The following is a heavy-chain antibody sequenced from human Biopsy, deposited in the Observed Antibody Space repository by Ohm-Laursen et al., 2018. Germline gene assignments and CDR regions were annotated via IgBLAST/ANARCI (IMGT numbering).Heavy chain of an antibody. CDR3: ARPMSRVVAYGMDV. V-gene: IGHV3-23*01. CDR1: GLRFSMYA. D-gene: IGHD2-15*01. Sequence: SLRLSCSASGLRFSMYAMSWVRQAPGKGLEWVSAIGGSGGGTYYADSVKGRFTISRDDSKKTVYLQMNSLRVEDRAVYYCARPMSRVVAYGMDVWGQGTTVTVSS. CDR2: IGGSGGGT. J-gene: IGHJ6*02.